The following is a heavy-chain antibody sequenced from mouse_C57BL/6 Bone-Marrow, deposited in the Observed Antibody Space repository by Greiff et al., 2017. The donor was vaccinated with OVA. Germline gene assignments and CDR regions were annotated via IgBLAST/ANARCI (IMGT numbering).Heavy chain of an antibody. CDR3: ASPSTGTYWYFDV. J-gene: IGHJ1*03. V-gene: IGHV7-3*01. D-gene: IGHD4-1*02. CDR2: IRNKANGYTT. Sequence: EVQLVESGGGLVQPGGSLSLSCAASGFTFTDYYMSWVRQPPGKALEWLGFIRNKANGYTTEYSASVKGRFTISRDNSQSILYLQMNALRAEDSATYYCASPSTGTYWYFDVWGTGTTVTVSS. CDR1: GFTFTDYY.